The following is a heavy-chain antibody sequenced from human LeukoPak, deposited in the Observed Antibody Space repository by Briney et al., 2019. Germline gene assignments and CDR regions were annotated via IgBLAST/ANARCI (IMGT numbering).Heavy chain of an antibody. D-gene: IGHD2-2*01. V-gene: IGHV1-2*02. J-gene: IGHJ4*02. CDR1: GYTFTSYY. Sequence: VASVKVSCKAFGYTFTSYYMHWVRQAPGQGLEWMGWINPNSGGTNYAQKFQGRVTMTRDTSISTAYMELSRLRSDDTAVYYCARVGTDIVVVPAATRMGSSKVNYFDYWGQGTLVTVSS. CDR2: INPNSGGT. CDR3: ARVGTDIVVVPAATRMGSSKVNYFDY.